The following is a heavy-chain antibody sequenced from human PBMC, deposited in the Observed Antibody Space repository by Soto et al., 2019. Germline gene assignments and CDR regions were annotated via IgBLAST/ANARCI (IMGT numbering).Heavy chain of an antibody. CDR3: ARKTFLAHSIFDI. CDR1: GGSISSSHW. CDR2: IYHSGSA. J-gene: IGHJ3*02. V-gene: IGHV4-4*02. Sequence: SETLSLTCAVSGGSISSSHWWSWVRQPPGKGLEWIGEIYHSGSANYNPSLKSRVTISVDKSKNQFSLNLISVTAADTAMYHCARKTFLAHSIFDIWGQGTMVTVSS.